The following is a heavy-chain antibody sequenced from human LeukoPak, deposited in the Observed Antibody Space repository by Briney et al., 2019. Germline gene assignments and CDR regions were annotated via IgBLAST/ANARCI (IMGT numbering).Heavy chain of an antibody. D-gene: IGHD4-17*01. CDR3: AKSATTVTSNFEY. Sequence: GGSLRLSCAASGFTFSTYSMNWVRQAPGKGLEWVSGISGSGGGTFYADSVRGRFTISRDNSKNTVYLQMDSLRAEDTAVYYCAKSATTVTSNFEYWGQGTLVTVSS. J-gene: IGHJ4*02. CDR2: ISGSGGGT. V-gene: IGHV3-23*01. CDR1: GFTFSTYS.